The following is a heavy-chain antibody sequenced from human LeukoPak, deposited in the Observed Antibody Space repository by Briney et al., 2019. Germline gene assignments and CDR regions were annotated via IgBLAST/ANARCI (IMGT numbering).Heavy chain of an antibody. D-gene: IGHD2-21*01. V-gene: IGHV4-59*08. CDR2: IYYSGVT. CDR1: GASLSSYY. CDR3: ARREGSHYSVDI. J-gene: IGHJ6*02. Sequence: SETLSLNCTVSGASLSSYYWSWIRLPPGKGLAGIGSIYYSGVTNFNPSLKRRLAMSVDTSRNLFSLKLSSVTAADTAVYYCARREGSHYSVDIWGQGTTVTVSS.